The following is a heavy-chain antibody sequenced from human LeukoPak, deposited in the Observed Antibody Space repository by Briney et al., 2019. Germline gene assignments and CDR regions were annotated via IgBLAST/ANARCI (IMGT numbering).Heavy chain of an antibody. CDR3: AKDMAYYDILTGRPGSSIDY. V-gene: IGHV3-23*01. Sequence: GGSLRLSCAASGFTFSSYAMSWVRQAPGKGLEWVSAISGSGGSTYYADSVNGRFTISRDNSKNTLYLQMNSLRAEDTAVYYCAKDMAYYDILTGRPGSSIDYWGQGTLVTVSS. CDR2: ISGSGGST. D-gene: IGHD3-9*01. J-gene: IGHJ4*02. CDR1: GFTFSSYA.